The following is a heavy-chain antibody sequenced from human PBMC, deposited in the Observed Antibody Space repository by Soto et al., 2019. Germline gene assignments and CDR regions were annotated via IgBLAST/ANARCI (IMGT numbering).Heavy chain of an antibody. CDR3: AMVRGDFAFDI. CDR2: IIPILGIA. V-gene: IGHV1-69*02. J-gene: IGHJ3*02. Sequence: QVQLVQSGAEVKKPGSSVKVSCKASGGTFSSYTISWVRQAPGQGLEWMGRIIPILGIANYAQKFQSRVTITAEKSTSTAYMELSSLRSEDTAVYYCAMVRGDFAFDIWGQGTMVTVSS. CDR1: GGTFSSYT. D-gene: IGHD3-10*01.